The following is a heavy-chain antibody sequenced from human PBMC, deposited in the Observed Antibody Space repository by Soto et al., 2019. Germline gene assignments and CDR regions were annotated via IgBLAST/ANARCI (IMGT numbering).Heavy chain of an antibody. CDR2: INPNSGGT. D-gene: IGHD3-16*01. V-gene: IGHV1-2*02. J-gene: IGHJ4*02. CDR3: ASGRVYDYVWGSFDY. CDR1: GYTFTGYY. Sequence: QVQLEQSGAEVKKPGASVKVSCKASGYTFTGYYMSWMRQAPGQGLEWMGWINPNSGGTNYAQKFQGRVTMTRDASTSTVHMELSRLTSDDTAVYYCASGRVYDYVWGSFDYWGQGTLVTVSS.